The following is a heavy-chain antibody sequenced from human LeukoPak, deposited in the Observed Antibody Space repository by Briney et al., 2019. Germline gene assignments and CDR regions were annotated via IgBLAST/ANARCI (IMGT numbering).Heavy chain of an antibody. Sequence: CETLSLPCGVSGCSITSTNWWSWVRQPPGQGLEWIGEASLSGLTNYNPSLSSRSILALDTSKNHLSLHLTSVTSADTAVYYCSRENGAFSPFGYWGQGYLVTVPS. J-gene: IGHJ4*02. CDR1: GCSITSTNW. CDR2: ASLSGLT. D-gene: IGHD2-8*01. V-gene: IGHV4-4*02. CDR3: SRENGAFSPFGY.